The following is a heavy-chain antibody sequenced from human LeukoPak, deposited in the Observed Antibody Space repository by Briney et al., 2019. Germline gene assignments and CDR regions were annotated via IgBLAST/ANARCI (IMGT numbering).Heavy chain of an antibody. J-gene: IGHJ4*02. D-gene: IGHD6-19*01. CDR1: GFIFNNYA. Sequence: TGGSLRLSCAGSGFIFNNYAMHWVRQPPGKGLEWVSGISWNSCSIDYADSVKGRFTISRDNAKNSLYLQMDSLRVEDTAFYYCAKDNRRHYTSGPNPDSLHWGQGALVTVSS. CDR2: ISWNSCSI. V-gene: IGHV3-9*01. CDR3: AKDNRRHYTSGPNPDSLH.